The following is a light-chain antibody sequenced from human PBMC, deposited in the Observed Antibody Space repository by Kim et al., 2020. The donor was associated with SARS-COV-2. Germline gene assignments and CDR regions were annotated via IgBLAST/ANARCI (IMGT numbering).Light chain of an antibody. CDR2: DVS. CDR3: SSYTSSSTYV. V-gene: IGLV2-14*04. Sequence: GQSVTIYCTGPSRDVGGYAYISWYQQHQVKAPNLVIYDVSKRPSGISSRFSGSKSGNTASLTISGLQAADEADYYCSSYTSSSTYVFGTGTKVTVL. J-gene: IGLJ1*01. CDR1: SRDVGGYAY.